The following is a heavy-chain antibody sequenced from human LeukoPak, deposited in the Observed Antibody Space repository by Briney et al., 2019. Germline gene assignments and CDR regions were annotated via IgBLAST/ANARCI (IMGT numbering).Heavy chain of an antibody. CDR2: ISFDGSNK. J-gene: IGHJ5*02. V-gene: IGHV3-30-3*01. Sequence: PGGSLRLSCAASGFTFSSYTIRWVRHPPGKGLEWVAVISFDGSNKYYADSVKGRFTISRDNSKNTLYLQMNSLRAEDTAVYYCAREELGSSLGFDPWGQGTLVTVSS. D-gene: IGHD3-16*01. CDR1: GFTFSSYT. CDR3: AREELGSSLGFDP.